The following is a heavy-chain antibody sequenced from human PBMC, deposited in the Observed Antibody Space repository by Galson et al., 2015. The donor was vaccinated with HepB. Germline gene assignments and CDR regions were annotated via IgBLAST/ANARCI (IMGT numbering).Heavy chain of an antibody. CDR1: GYTFSNYG. CDR2: ISSGSSYM. J-gene: IGHJ4*02. Sequence: SLRLSCAASGYTFSNYGMNWVRQAPGKGLEWVSSISSGSSYMYYADSVKGRFTISRDNAKNSLYLQMNSLRAEDTALYYCKTSDWSRGAIDYWGQGTLVTVSS. D-gene: IGHD6-19*01. V-gene: IGHV3-21*01. CDR3: KTSDWSRGAIDY.